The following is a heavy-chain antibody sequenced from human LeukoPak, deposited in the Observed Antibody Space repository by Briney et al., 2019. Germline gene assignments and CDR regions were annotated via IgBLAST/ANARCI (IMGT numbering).Heavy chain of an antibody. V-gene: IGHV4-59*12. CDR3: ARVGGWLRLGWFDP. Sequence: SETLSLTCTVSGGSISSYYWSWIRQPPGKGLEWIGYIYYSGSTNCNPSLKSRVTISVDTSKNQFSLKLSSVTAADTAVYYCARVGGWLRLGWFDPWGQGTLVTVSS. J-gene: IGHJ5*02. CDR2: IYYSGST. CDR1: GGSISSYY. D-gene: IGHD5-12*01.